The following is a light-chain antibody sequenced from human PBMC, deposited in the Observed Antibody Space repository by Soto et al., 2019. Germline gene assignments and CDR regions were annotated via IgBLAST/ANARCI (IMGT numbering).Light chain of an antibody. CDR3: GTDHGSGRNYVI. V-gene: IGLV9-49*01. J-gene: IGLJ2*01. CDR1: SDYSYYK. Sequence: QPVLTQPPSASASLGASVTLTCTLSSDYSYYKVDWYQQRPGKGPRFVMRVGTGGIEGSKGDGIPDRFSVSGSGPNRYLTIKNIQEEDESDYHCGTDHGSGRNYVIFGGGTKLTVL. CDR2: VGTGGIEG.